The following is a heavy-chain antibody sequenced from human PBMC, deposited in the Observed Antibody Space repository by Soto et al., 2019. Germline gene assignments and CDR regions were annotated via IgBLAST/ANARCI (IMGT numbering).Heavy chain of an antibody. CDR2: IYYSGST. V-gene: IGHV4-31*03. J-gene: IGHJ4*02. CDR1: GGSISSGGFY. D-gene: IGHD4-4*01. Sequence: SETLSLTCTVSGGSISSGGFYWSWIRQHPGKGLEWIGYIYYSGSTYYNPSLKSRVSISVDTSKNQFSLKLSSVTAADTAVYYCARDRGTTVTIPYFDYWGQGTQVTVSS. CDR3: ARDRGTTVTIPYFDY.